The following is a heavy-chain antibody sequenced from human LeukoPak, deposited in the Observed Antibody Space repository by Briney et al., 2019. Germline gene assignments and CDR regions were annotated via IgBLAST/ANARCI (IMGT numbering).Heavy chain of an antibody. CDR2: IKAKKDGGAT. CDR3: ATDPLFTQPEFEH. CDR1: GFTFYKAW. V-gene: IGHV3-15*01. D-gene: IGHD5-18*01. Sequence: GSLRLPCAASGFTFYKAWMSLVRQAPGQGLEWIARIKAKKDGGATDYAVPVEGRFTVSRDDSKNTLYLQMNSLKTEDTAVYYCATDPLFTQPEFEHWGQGTLVAVSS. J-gene: IGHJ4*02.